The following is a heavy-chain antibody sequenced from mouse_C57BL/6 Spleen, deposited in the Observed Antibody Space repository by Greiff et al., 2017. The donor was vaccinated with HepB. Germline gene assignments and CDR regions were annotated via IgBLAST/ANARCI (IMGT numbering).Heavy chain of an antibody. CDR1: GYTFTSYT. CDR2: INPSSGYT. J-gene: IGHJ3*01. D-gene: IGHD1-1*01. Sequence: VQRVESGAELARPGASVKMSCKASGYTFTSYTMHWVKQRPGQGLEWIGYINPSSGYTKYNQKFKDKATLTADKSSSTAYMQLSSLTSEDSAVYYCARKDYGSPFAYWGQGTLVTVSA. CDR3: ARKDYGSPFAY. V-gene: IGHV1-4*01.